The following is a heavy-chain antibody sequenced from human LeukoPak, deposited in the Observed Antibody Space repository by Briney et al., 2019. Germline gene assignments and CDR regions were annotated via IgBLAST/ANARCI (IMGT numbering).Heavy chain of an antibody. D-gene: IGHD2-2*01. V-gene: IGHV3-23*01. J-gene: IGHJ4*02. CDR1: GFTFGDYA. CDR2: ISGSGGST. CDR3: AKDGWPVYCSSTSCSFDY. Sequence: QSGGSLRLSCTASGFTFGDYAMSWVRQAPGKGLEWVSAISGSGGSTYYADSVKGRFTISRDNSKNTLYLQMNSLRAEDTAVYYCAKDGWPVYCSSTSCSFDYWGQGTLVTVSS.